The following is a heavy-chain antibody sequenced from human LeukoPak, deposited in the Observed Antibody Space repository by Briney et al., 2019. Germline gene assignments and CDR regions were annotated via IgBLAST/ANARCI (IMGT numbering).Heavy chain of an antibody. J-gene: IGHJ4*02. CDR2: IYYSGST. CDR1: GGSISSYY. Sequence: SETLSLTCTVSGGSISSYYWSWIRQPPAKGLEWIGYIYYSGSTNYNPSLKSRVTISVDTSKNQFSLKLSSVTAADTAVYYCARVSRIAVAGLFDYWGQGTLVTVSS. V-gene: IGHV4-59*01. CDR3: ARVSRIAVAGLFDY. D-gene: IGHD6-19*01.